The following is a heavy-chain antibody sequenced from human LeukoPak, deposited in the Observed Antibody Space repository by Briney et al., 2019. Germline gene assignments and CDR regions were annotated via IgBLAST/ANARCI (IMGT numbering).Heavy chain of an antibody. Sequence: GGSLRLSCAASGFTFSSYAMSWVRQALRKGLEWVSSISATGGTTYYTDSVKGRFTISRDNSKNTLYLQMNSLRAEDTAVYYCAKGRMTGYSGLNAFDIWGQGTMLTVSS. CDR1: GFTFSSYA. V-gene: IGHV3-23*01. D-gene: IGHD3-9*01. CDR2: ISATGGTT. J-gene: IGHJ3*02. CDR3: AKGRMTGYSGLNAFDI.